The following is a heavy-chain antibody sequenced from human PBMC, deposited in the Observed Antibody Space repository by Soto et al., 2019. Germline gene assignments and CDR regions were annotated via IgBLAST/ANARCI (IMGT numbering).Heavy chain of an antibody. J-gene: IGHJ6*02. D-gene: IGHD2-2*01. Sequence: QVQLHQWGAGLLKPSETLSLTCAVYGGPFSGFYWSWIRQSPGKGLEWLGEVRHTGSTNYNPSLKTRASISADTSKNQVSLRLTSVTAADTAVYYCATDSTSTHYGMDVWGQGTTVTVSS. CDR1: GGPFSGFY. V-gene: IGHV4-34*01. CDR2: VRHTGST. CDR3: ATDSTSTHYGMDV.